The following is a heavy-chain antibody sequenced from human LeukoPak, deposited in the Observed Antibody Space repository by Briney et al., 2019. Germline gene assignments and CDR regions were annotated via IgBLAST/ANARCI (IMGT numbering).Heavy chain of an antibody. D-gene: IGHD5-18*01. CDR1: GFTFSSYS. CDR2: IYSGGST. V-gene: IGHV3-66*01. CDR3: AREALGGGYSYVDY. Sequence: GGSLRLSCAASGFTFSSYSMNWVRQAPGKGLEWVSVIYSGGSTYYADSVKGRFTISRDNSKNTLYLQMNSLRAEDTAVYYCAREALGGGYSYVDYWGQGTLVTVSS. J-gene: IGHJ4*02.